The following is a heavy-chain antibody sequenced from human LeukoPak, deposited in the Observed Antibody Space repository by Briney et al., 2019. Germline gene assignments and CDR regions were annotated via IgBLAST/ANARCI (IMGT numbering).Heavy chain of an antibody. CDR2: IRYDGSNK. V-gene: IGHV3-30*02. J-gene: IGHJ5*02. Sequence: GGSLRLSCAASGFTFSSYSMNWVRQAPGKGLEWVAFIRYDGSNKYYADSVKGRFTISRDNSKNTLYLQMNSLRADDTAVYYCAKGPWGSYRPNNWFDPWGQGTLVTVSS. CDR1: GFTFSSYS. D-gene: IGHD3-16*02. CDR3: AKGPWGSYRPNNWFDP.